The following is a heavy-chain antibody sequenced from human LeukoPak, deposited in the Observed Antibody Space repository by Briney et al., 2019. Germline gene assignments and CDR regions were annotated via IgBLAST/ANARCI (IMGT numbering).Heavy chain of an antibody. V-gene: IGHV4-59*01. CDR2: IYYSGSA. D-gene: IGHD6-13*01. J-gene: IGHJ4*02. CDR1: GSSISNYY. CDR3: ARVTATTGIRYFDY. Sequence: SETLSLTCTVPGSSISNYYWCWIRQPPGKGLEWIGYIYYSGSANHNPSLKSRVTISLDTSKNQFSLKLSSGTAADTGVYYCARVTATTGIRYFDYWGQGTLVTVSS.